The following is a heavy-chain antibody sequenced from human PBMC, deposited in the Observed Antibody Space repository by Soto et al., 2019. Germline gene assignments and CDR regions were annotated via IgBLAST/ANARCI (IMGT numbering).Heavy chain of an antibody. CDR2: ISYDGSNK. D-gene: IGHD2-21*01. CDR1: GFTFSSYG. CDR3: AKDYVVANYSYYGMDV. J-gene: IGHJ6*02. V-gene: IGHV3-30*18. Sequence: GGSLRLSGAASGFTFSSYGMHWVRQAPGKGLEWVAVISYDGSNKYYADSVKGRFTISRDNSKNTLYLQMNSLRAEDTAVYYCAKDYVVANYSYYGMDVWGQGTTVTVSS.